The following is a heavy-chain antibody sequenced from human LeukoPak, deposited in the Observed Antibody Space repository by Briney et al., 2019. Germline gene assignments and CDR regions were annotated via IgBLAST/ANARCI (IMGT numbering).Heavy chain of an antibody. D-gene: IGHD6-6*01. CDR2: INPSGGTT. V-gene: IGHV1-46*01. J-gene: IGHJ5*02. Sequence: ASVKVSCAASGFKFTNFYFHWVRQAPGQGLEWMGIINPSGGTTTYAQKFQGNITMTRDTSTSTVYMEMTSLTSEDTAVYYCARSEYSKSIWFDPWGQGTLVTVSS. CDR3: ARSEYSKSIWFDP. CDR1: GFKFTNFY.